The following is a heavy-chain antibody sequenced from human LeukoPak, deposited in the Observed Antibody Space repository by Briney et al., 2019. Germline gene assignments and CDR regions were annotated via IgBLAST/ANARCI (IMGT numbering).Heavy chain of an antibody. Sequence: TPSETLSLTCTGSGGSISSYYWSWIRQPPGKGLEWIGYIYYSGSTNYNPSLKSRVTISVDTSKNQFSLKLSSVTAADTAVYYCARSSEGRYYYDSSGFSYYYYYMDVWGKGTTVTISS. CDR2: IYYSGST. V-gene: IGHV4-59*01. J-gene: IGHJ6*03. CDR1: GGSISSYY. D-gene: IGHD3-22*01. CDR3: ARSSEGRYYYDSSGFSYYYYYMDV.